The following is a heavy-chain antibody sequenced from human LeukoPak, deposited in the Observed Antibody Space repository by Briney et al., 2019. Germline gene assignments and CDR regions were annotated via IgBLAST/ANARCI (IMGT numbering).Heavy chain of an antibody. Sequence: SETLSLTCTVSGGSISSYYWSWIRQPPGKGLEWIGSIYYSGSTYYNPSLKSRVTISVDTSKNQFSLKLSSVTAADTAVYYCARVSYYDSSGPLYWGQGTLVTVSS. V-gene: IGHV4-59*05. D-gene: IGHD3-22*01. J-gene: IGHJ4*02. CDR3: ARVSYYDSSGPLY. CDR2: IYYSGST. CDR1: GGSISSYY.